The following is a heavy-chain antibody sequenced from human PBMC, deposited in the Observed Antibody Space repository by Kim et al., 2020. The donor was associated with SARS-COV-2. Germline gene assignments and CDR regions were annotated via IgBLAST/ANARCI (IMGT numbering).Heavy chain of an antibody. J-gene: IGHJ6*02. V-gene: IGHV1-2*04. CDR2: INPNSGGT. CDR1: GYTFTGYY. D-gene: IGHD3-10*01. Sequence: ASVKVSCKASGYTFTGYYMHWVRQAPGQGLEWMGWINPNSGGTNYAQKFQGWVTMTRDTSISTAYMELSRLRSDDTAVYYCAGEEYYYGSGSQNQEGNYYYSGMDVWGQGTTVTVSS. CDR3: AGEEYYYGSGSQNQEGNYYYSGMDV.